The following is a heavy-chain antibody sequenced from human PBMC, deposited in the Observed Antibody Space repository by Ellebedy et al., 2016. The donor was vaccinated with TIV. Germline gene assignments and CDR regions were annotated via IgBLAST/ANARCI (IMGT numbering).Heavy chain of an antibody. CDR2: ISAYNGNT. CDR3: ARDFRFSLLFGRTDYSYGMDA. D-gene: IGHD1/OR15-1a*01. V-gene: IGHV1-18*01. J-gene: IGHJ6*02. Sequence: ASVKVSCKASGYTFPRYGITWVRQAPGQGHAWMGWISAYNGNTNYAQKLQGRVTMTTDTSTSTAYMELRSLRFDDTAVYYCARDFRFSLLFGRTDYSYGMDAWGQGTTVTVSS. CDR1: GYTFPRYG.